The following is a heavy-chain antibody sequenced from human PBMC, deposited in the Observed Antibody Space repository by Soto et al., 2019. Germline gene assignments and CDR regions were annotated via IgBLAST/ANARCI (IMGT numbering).Heavy chain of an antibody. CDR2: LKSDNGGA. D-gene: IGHD6-6*01. J-gene: IGHJ4*02. V-gene: IGHV1-2*02. CDR3: ARASNAFEYSSSFFDY. Sequence: ASLKVSCKASGCTFTGHDMHWVRQVSGKGLEYLGWLKSDNGGAYYAPKFQGRVTFTRDTSTTTAYMELSGLRSDDTAVYYCARASNAFEYSSSFFDYWGQATLVTVSS. CDR1: GCTFTGHD.